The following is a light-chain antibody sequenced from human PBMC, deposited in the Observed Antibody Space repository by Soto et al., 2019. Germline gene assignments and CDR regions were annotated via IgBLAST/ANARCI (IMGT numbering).Light chain of an antibody. CDR2: GAS. CDR1: QSVSSN. Sequence: EIVMTQSPATLSVSPGERAALSCMASQSVSSNLAWYQQKPGQAPRLLIFGASSRATGIPDRFIGSGSGTEFILTISRLEPDDFAIYHCHQHGGSPETFGQGTKVDNK. V-gene: IGKV3-20*01. J-gene: IGKJ1*01. CDR3: HQHGGSPET.